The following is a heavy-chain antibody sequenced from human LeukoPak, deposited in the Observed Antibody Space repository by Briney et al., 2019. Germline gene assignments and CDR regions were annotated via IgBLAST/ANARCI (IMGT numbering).Heavy chain of an antibody. J-gene: IGHJ6*03. CDR2: IIPIFGTA. V-gene: IGHV1-69*13. CDR3: ARAIRSRWLRFGEDYYYYMDV. Sequence: SVKVSCKASGGTFSSYAISWVRQAPGQGLEWMGGIIPIFGTANYAQKFQGRVTITADESTSTAYMELSSLRSEDTAVYYCARAIRSRWLRFGEDYYYYMDVWGKGTTVTVYS. D-gene: IGHD5-12*01. CDR1: GGTFSSYA.